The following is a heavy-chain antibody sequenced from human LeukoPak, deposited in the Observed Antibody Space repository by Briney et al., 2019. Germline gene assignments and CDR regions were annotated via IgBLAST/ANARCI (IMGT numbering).Heavy chain of an antibody. V-gene: IGHV3-23*01. J-gene: IGHJ4*02. Sequence: PGGSLRLSCAASGFTSSSYGMSWVRQAPGKGLEWVSAISASGVSKYYADSVKGRFTISRDKSKNTLYLQMNSLRAEDTAVYFCAKEVYGGYYPPGDYWGQGNLATVSS. CDR3: AKEVYGGYYPPGDY. D-gene: IGHD3-22*01. CDR2: ISASGVSK. CDR1: GFTSSSYG.